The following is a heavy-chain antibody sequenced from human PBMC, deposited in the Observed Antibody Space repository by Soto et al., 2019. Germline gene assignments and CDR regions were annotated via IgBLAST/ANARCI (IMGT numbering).Heavy chain of an antibody. J-gene: IGHJ4*02. CDR1: GFTFSSSS. CDR2: IVVGSGNT. Sequence: GAPVEVSRKASGFTFSSSSMQWVRQARGQRLEWIGWIVVGSGNTNYAQKFQERVTITRDMSTSTAYMELSSLRSEDTAVYYCAAVSSDEALPIDYWGQGTLVTVSS. V-gene: IGHV1-58*02. CDR3: AAVSSDEALPIDY. D-gene: IGHD2-15*01.